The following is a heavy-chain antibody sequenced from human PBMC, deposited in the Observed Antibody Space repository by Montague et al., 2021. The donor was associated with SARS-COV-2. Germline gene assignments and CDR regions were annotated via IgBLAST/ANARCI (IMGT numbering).Heavy chain of an antibody. J-gene: IGHJ6*03. D-gene: IGHD4-23*01. CDR3: ASTYGGNLGYYYYYMDV. Sequence: TLSLTCTVSGGSISSGGYYWSWIRQHPGKGLEWIGYIYYSGSTYYNPSLKSRVTISVDTSKNQFSLKLSSVTAADTAVYYCASTYGGNLGYYYYYMDVWGKGTTVTASS. CDR2: IYYSGST. V-gene: IGHV4-31*03. CDR1: GGSISSGGYY.